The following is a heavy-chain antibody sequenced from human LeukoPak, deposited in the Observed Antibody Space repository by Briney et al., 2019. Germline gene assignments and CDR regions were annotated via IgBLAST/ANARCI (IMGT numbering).Heavy chain of an antibody. CDR2: IVVGSGNT. CDR1: GFTFTSSA. V-gene: IGHV1-58*02. J-gene: IGHJ6*03. CDR3: AADLGIVGAIKRGYYYYYMDV. Sequence: GASVKVSCKASGFTFTSSAMQWVRQARGQRLEWIGWIVVGSGNTNYAQKFQERVTITRDMPTSTAYMELSSLRSEDTAVYYCAADLGIVGAIKRGYYYYYMDVWGKGTTVTVSS. D-gene: IGHD1-26*01.